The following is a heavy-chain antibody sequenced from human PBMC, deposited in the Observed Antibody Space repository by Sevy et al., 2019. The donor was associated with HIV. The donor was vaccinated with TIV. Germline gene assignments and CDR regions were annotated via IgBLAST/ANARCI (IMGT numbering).Heavy chain of an antibody. CDR2: IYTSGST. J-gene: IGHJ5*02. D-gene: IGHD6-19*01. V-gene: IGHV4-61*02. Sequence: SETLSLTCTVSGGSISSGSYYWSWIRQPAGKGLEWIGGIYTSGSTNYNPSLKSRVTISVDTSKNQFSLKLSSGTAADTAVYYCARASSSGWYNGWFDPWGQGTLVTVSS. CDR1: GGSISSGSYY. CDR3: ARASSSGWYNGWFDP.